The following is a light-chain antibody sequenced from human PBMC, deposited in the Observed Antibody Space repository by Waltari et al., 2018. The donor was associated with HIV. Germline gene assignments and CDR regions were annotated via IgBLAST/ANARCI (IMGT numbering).Light chain of an antibody. J-gene: IGLJ2*01. CDR2: KDS. V-gene: IGLV3-25*03. CDR1: ALQKQY. Sequence: SYELTQPPSVSVSTGQTARITCSGDALQKQYAYWYQQKPGQAPVLVIYKDSERPSGIPERFSGSSSGTTVTLTISGVQAEDEADYYCQSADSSYTYPGVVFGGGTKLTVL. CDR3: QSADSSYTYPGVV.